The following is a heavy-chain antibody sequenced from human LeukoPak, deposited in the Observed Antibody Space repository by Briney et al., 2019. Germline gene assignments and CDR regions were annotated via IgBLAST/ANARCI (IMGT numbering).Heavy chain of an antibody. CDR2: ISGSGGST. CDR1: GFTFSSYA. CDR3: AKDPPRSLITFGGVIVP. J-gene: IGHJ5*02. V-gene: IGHV3-23*01. Sequence: GGSLRLSYAASGFTFSSYAMSWVRQAPGKGLEWVSAISGSGGSTYYADSVKGRFTISRDNSKNTLYLQMNSLRAEDTAVYYCAKDPPRSLITFGGVIVPWGQGTLVTVSS. D-gene: IGHD3-16*01.